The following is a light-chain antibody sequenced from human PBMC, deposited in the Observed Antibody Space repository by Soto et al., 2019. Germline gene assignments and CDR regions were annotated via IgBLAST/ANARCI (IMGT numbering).Light chain of an antibody. J-gene: IGKJ5*01. V-gene: IGKV1D-12*01. CDR1: QGISSC. CDR2: AAS. CDR3: QQANSFPLT. Sequence: DIQMTQSPSSVSASVGDRVTITCRASQGISSCLASYQQKPGKAPKLLIYAASSLQSGVPSRFSGSGSGADFTLTISSLQPEDFATYYCQQANSFPLTFGQGTRLEIK.